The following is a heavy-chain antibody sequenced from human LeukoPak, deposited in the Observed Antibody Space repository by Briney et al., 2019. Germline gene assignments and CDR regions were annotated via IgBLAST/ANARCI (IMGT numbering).Heavy chain of an antibody. D-gene: IGHD5-18*01. V-gene: IGHV4-59*12. J-gene: IGHJ4*02. Sequence: SETLSLTCTVSGGSISSSYWSWIRQPPGKGLEWIGYIYYSGSTYYNPSLKSRVTISVDTSKNQFSLKLSSVTAADTAVYYCARVGYSYGYFDYWGQGTLVTVSS. CDR1: GGSISSSY. CDR2: IYYSGST. CDR3: ARVGYSYGYFDY.